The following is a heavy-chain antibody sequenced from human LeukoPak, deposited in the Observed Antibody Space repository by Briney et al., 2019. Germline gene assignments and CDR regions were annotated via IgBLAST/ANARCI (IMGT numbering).Heavy chain of an antibody. V-gene: IGHV4-30-2*01. CDR2: IHHSGST. CDR3: ARARRYCSSTSCPAEFDP. CDR1: GGSISRGGYS. D-gene: IGHD2-2*01. J-gene: IGHJ5*02. Sequence: SETLSLTCAVSGGSISRGGYSWSWIRQPPGKGLEWIGYIHHSGSTYYNPSLKSRVTISVDRSKNQFSLKLSSVTAADTAVYYCARARRYCSSTSCPAEFDPWGQGTLVTVSS.